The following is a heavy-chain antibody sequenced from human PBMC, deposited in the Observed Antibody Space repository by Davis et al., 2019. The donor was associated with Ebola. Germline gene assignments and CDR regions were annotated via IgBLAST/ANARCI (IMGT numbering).Heavy chain of an antibody. CDR2: ISGSGGST. CDR3: ARDVGQGDYFDY. V-gene: IGHV3-23*01. CDR1: GFTFSSYA. Sequence: GESLKISCAASGFTFSSYAMSWVRQAPGKGLEWVSAISGSGGSTYYADSVKGRFTISRDNSKNTLYLQMNSLRAEDTAVYYCARDVGQGDYFDYWGQGTLVTVSS. D-gene: IGHD3-16*01. J-gene: IGHJ4*02.